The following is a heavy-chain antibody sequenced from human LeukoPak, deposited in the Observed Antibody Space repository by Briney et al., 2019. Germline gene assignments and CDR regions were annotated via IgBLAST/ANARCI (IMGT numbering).Heavy chain of an antibody. V-gene: IGHV3-21*04. D-gene: IGHD6-13*01. CDR3: AKCSYSSWYSDAFDI. CDR1: GFTFSSYS. J-gene: IGHJ3*02. CDR2: ISSSSSYI. Sequence: GVSLRLSCAASGFTFSSYSMNWVRQAPGKGLEWVSSISSSSSYIYYADSVKGRFAISRDNSKNTLYLQMNSLRAEDTAVYYCAKCSYSSWYSDAFDIWGQETMVTVSS.